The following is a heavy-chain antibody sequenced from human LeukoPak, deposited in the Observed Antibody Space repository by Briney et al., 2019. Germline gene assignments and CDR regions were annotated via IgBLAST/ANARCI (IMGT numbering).Heavy chain of an antibody. CDR1: GYTFTGYY. J-gene: IGHJ3*02. D-gene: IGHD7-27*01. V-gene: IGHV1-2*06. CDR3: AISIPAFLTGDAFDI. Sequence: ASVKVSCKASGYTFTGYYMNWVRQAPGQGLEWMGRISPNSGGTNYAQKFQGRVTMTRDTSISTAYMELSRLRSDDTAVYYCAISIPAFLTGDAFDIWGQGTMVTVSS. CDR2: ISPNSGGT.